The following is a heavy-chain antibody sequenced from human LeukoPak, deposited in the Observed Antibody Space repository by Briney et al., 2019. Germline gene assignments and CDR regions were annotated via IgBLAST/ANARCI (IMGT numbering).Heavy chain of an antibody. D-gene: IGHD5-12*01. J-gene: IGHJ4*02. CDR3: ARERNIDFDY. CDR1: GGSISSGSYY. V-gene: IGHV4-61*02. Sequence: PSQTLSLTCTVSGGSISSGSYYWSWIRQPAGKGLEWIGRIYTSGSTNYNPSLKSRVTISVDTSKNQFSLKLSSVTAADTAVYYCARERNIDFDYWGQGTLVTVSS. CDR2: IYTSGST.